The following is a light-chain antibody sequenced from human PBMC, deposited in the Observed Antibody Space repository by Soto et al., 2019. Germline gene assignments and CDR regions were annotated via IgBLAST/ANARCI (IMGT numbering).Light chain of an antibody. CDR3: QQYYSPPWP. CDR1: QSVLFSSNNKNY. J-gene: IGKJ1*01. CDR2: WAS. Sequence: DIVMTQSPDSLAVSLGERATINCKSSQSVLFSSNNKNYLAWYQQKPGQSPKLLIYWASTRESGVPDRFSGSGSGTDFTLTISSLQAADVAVYFCQQYYSPPWPFGPGPK. V-gene: IGKV4-1*01.